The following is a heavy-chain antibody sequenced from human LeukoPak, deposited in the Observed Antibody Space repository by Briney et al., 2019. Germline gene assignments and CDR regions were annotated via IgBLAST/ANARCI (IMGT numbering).Heavy chain of an antibody. CDR2: INHSGSN. J-gene: IGHJ6*03. CDR1: GVSISSSDYY. Sequence: SETLSLTCTVSGVSISSSDYYWGWIRPPPGKGLEWVGEINHSGSNNSNPSLKSRVTISVDTSKNQFSLKLSSVTAADTAVYYCARQLMRIVVVPAAIPSSRRTYYMDVWGKGTTVTVSS. V-gene: IGHV4-39*01. CDR3: ARQLMRIVVVPAAIPSSRRTYYMDV. D-gene: IGHD2-2*02.